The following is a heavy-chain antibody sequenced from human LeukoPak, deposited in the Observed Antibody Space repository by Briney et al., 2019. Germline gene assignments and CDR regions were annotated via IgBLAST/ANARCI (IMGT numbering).Heavy chain of an antibody. CDR1: GFTFSNYG. V-gene: IGHV3-30*02. CDR3: VRWGYYSNYDY. Sequence: PGGSLRLSCAASGFTFSNYGMHWVRQAPGKGLEWVAFIQYDGNNKYYADSVKGRFTISRDNSKNTLYLQMGSLRPEDLAVYYCVRWGYYSNYDYWGQGTLVTVSS. CDR2: IQYDGNNK. J-gene: IGHJ4*02. D-gene: IGHD4-11*01.